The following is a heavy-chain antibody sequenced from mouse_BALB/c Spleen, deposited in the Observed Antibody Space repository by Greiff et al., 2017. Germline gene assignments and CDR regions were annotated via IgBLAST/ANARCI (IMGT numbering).Heavy chain of an antibody. V-gene: IGHV5-4*02. J-gene: IGHJ2*01. CDR2: ISDGGSYT. CDR1: GFTFSDYY. Sequence: EVKVEESGGGLVKPGGSLKLSCAASGFTFSDYYMYWVRQTPEKRLEWVATISDGGSYTYYPDSVKGRFTISRDNAKNNLYLQMSSLKSEDTAMYYCARGRRGYFDYWGQGTTLTVSS. CDR3: ARGRRGYFDY.